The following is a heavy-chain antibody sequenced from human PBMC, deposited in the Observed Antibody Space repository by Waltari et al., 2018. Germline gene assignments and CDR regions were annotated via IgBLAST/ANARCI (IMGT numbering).Heavy chain of an antibody. D-gene: IGHD3-22*01. Sequence: QVQLQESGPGLVKPSETLSLTCAVSGYSISSGYYWGWIRQPPGKGLEWIGSIYHSGSTYYNPSLKSRVTISVDTSKNQFSLKLSSVTAADTAVYYCARGQRADSSGYYYFDYWGQGTLVTVSS. J-gene: IGHJ4*02. CDR2: IYHSGST. V-gene: IGHV4-38-2*01. CDR3: ARGQRADSSGYYYFDY. CDR1: GYSISSGYY.